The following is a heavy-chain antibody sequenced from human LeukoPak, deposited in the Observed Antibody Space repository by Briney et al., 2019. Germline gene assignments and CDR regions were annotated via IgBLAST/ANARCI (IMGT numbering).Heavy chain of an antibody. CDR1: GGTFSSYA. CDR3: ASIAYCGGDCYSSFDY. D-gene: IGHD2-21*02. V-gene: IGHV1-69*01. J-gene: IGHJ4*02. Sequence: SVNVSCKASGGTFSSYAISWVRQAPGQGLEWMGGIIPIFGTANYAQKFQGRVTITADESTSTAYMELSSLRSEDTAVYYCASIAYCGGDCYSSFDYWGQGTLVTVSS. CDR2: IIPIFGTA.